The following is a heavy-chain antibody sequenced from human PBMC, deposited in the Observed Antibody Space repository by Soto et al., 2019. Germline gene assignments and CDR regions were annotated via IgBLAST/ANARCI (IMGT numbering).Heavy chain of an antibody. Sequence: EAQLVESGGGLVQPGRSLRLSCVASGFTFDDYAIHWVRQAPGKGLEWVSGISWNGAATGYADSVKGRFTISRDNAKNDLYLQMSSLRTEDTAIYYCANLPLYGSGFDCWGQGTLVTVSS. CDR1: GFTFDDYA. J-gene: IGHJ4*02. CDR2: ISWNGAAT. D-gene: IGHD3-10*01. CDR3: ANLPLYGSGFDC. V-gene: IGHV3-9*01.